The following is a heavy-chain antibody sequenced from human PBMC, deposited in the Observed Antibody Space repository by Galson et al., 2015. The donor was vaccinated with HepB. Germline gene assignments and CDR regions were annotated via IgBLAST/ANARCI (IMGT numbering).Heavy chain of an antibody. J-gene: IGHJ2*01. V-gene: IGHV3-33*01. CDR2: IWYDGSNK. CDR1: GFTFSSYG. Sequence: SLRLSCAASGFTFSSYGMHWVRQAPGKGLEWVAVIWYDGSNKYYADSVKGRFTISRDNSKNTLYLQMNSLRAEDTAVYYCARDKHPYDYVWGSYRIDWYFDLWGRGTLVTVSS. CDR3: ARDKHPYDYVWGSYRIDWYFDL. D-gene: IGHD3-16*02.